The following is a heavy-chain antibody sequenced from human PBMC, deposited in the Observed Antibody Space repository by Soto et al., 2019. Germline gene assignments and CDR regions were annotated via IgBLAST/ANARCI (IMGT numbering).Heavy chain of an antibody. J-gene: IGHJ6*02. V-gene: IGHV1-69*12. CDR2: IIPIFGTA. D-gene: IGHD5-12*01. CDR3: ANSGGIVAATRYYYYYGMDV. Sequence: QVQLVQSGAEVKKPGSSVKVSCKASGGTFSSYAISWVRQAPGQGLEWMGGIIPIFGTADYAQKFQGRVTITADESTSTGYMELSSLRPEDTAVYYCANSGGIVAATRYYYYYGMDVWGQGATVTVSS. CDR1: GGTFSSYA.